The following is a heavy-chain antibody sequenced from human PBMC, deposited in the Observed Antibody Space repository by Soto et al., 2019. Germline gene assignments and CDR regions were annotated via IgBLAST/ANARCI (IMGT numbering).Heavy chain of an antibody. D-gene: IGHD1-26*01. CDR2: GYYSGST. CDR1: GGSISSYY. CDR3: ARRWGAAVDY. J-gene: IGHJ4*02. V-gene: IGHV4-59*08. Sequence: QVQLQESGPGLVKPSETLSLTCTVSGGSISSYYWSWIRQPPGKGLEWIGYGYYSGSTNYNPSLKSRVTISVATSKTQFSLTLSSVTAADTAVYYCARRWGAAVDYWGQGTLVTVSS.